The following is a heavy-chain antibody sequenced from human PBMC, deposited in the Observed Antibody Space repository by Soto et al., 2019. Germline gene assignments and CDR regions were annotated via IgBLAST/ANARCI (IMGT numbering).Heavy chain of an antibody. D-gene: IGHD5-18*01. CDR3: ARSPSGYSSTFDY. V-gene: IGHV4-59*01. Sequence: NPSETLSLTCTVSGGSISSYYWSWIRQPPGKGLEWIGYIYYTGTTNYSPSLKSRVTTSVDTSKNQFSLKLSSVTAADTAVYYCARSPSGYSSTFDYWGQGILVTVSS. J-gene: IGHJ4*02. CDR1: GGSISSYY. CDR2: IYYTGTT.